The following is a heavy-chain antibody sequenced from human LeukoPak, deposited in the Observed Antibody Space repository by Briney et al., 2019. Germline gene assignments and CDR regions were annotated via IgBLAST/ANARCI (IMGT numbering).Heavy chain of an antibody. CDR2: ISGSCGST. D-gene: IGHD3-10*01. CDR3: PKDIRITMVRASDN. CDR1: GFTFSSYA. J-gene: IGHJ4*02. V-gene: IGHV3-23*01. Sequence: PGGSLRLSCAASGFTFSSYAMSWVRQAPGKGLELVWAISGSCGSTYYADSVKGRFTISRDNSKNTLYLQMNSLRAEDTAVYYCPKDIRITMVRASDNWGQGTLVTVSS.